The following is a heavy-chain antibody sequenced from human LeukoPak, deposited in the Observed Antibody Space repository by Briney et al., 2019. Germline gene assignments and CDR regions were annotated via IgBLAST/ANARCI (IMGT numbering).Heavy chain of an antibody. V-gene: IGHV4-39*07. CDR3: ARILYYYDSSGYQTPYWYFDL. J-gene: IGHJ2*01. Sequence: PSETLSLTCTVSGGSISSSSYYWGWIRQPPGKGLEWIGSIYYSGSTYYNPSLKSRVTISVDTSKNQFSLKLNYVTAADTAVYYCARILYYYDSSGYQTPYWYFDLWGRGTLVTVSS. D-gene: IGHD3-22*01. CDR1: GGSISSSSYY. CDR2: IYYSGST.